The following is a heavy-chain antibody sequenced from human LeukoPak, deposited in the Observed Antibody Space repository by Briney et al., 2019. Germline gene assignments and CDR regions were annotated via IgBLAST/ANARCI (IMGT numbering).Heavy chain of an antibody. D-gene: IGHD6-13*01. CDR3: ARRAAAGFLNYYYYMDV. CDR1: GFTFSSYE. J-gene: IGHJ6*03. CDR2: ISSSGSTI. V-gene: IGHV3-48*03. Sequence: GGSLRLSCAASGFTFSSYEMNWVRQAPGKGLEWVSYISSSGSTIYYADSVKGRFTISRDNSKNTLYLQMNSLRAEDTAVYYCARRAAAGFLNYYYYMDVWGKGTTVTVSS.